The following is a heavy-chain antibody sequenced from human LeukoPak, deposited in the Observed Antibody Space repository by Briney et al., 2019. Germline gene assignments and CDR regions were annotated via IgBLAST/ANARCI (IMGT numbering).Heavy chain of an antibody. D-gene: IGHD2-15*01. CDR2: ISGSGGST. CDR1: GFTFSSYA. V-gene: IGHV3-23*01. J-gene: IGHJ3*02. CDR3: EVWVAAAGFDI. Sequence: GGSLRLSCAASGFTFSSYAMSWVRQAPGKGLEWVSAISGSGGSTYYADSVKGRFTISRDNSKNTLYLQLNSLRAEDTAVYYCEVWVAAAGFDIWGQGTRVTVSS.